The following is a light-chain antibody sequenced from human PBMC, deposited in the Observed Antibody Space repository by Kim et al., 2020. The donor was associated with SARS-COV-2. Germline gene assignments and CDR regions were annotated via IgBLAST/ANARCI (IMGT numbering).Light chain of an antibody. CDR3: QQYGSFYT. Sequence: EIVLTQSPGTLSLSPGERATLSCRASQSIRSSYLAWYQQKAGQAPRLLLYGASSRATGVPDRFSGGGSGTDFTLTISRLEPEDFAMYYCQQYGSFYTFGQGTKLEI. CDR2: GAS. J-gene: IGKJ2*01. CDR1: QSIRSSY. V-gene: IGKV3-20*01.